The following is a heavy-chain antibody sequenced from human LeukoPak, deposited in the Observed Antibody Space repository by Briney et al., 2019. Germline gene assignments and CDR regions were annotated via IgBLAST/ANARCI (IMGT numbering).Heavy chain of an antibody. Sequence: GGSLRLSCAASGFTFSHYAMHWVRQAPGKGLEWVSGISGSGPYTFYTDSVKGRFTISRDSSKNTLYLQMNSLRAEDTALYYCAKHGYCSGISCFFDFWGQGTLVTVSS. J-gene: IGHJ4*02. CDR1: GFTFSHYA. CDR3: AKHGYCSGISCFFDF. V-gene: IGHV3-23*01. CDR2: ISGSGPYT. D-gene: IGHD2-2*03.